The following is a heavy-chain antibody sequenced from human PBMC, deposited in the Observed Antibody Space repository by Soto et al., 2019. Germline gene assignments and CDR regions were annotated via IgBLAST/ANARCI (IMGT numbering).Heavy chain of an antibody. CDR3: ERYGKRGGSSLYAFDI. D-gene: IGHD2-15*01. V-gene: IGHV1-18*04. CDR2: ISAYNGNT. Sequence: QVQLVQSGAEVQKPGASVKVSCKASGYTCTSYGISWVRQAPGQRLEWLGWISAYNGNTNYAQTLQGRVTMTTDTSTSTAYMELRSLRSDDTAVYYCERYGKRGGSSLYAFDIWGQGTMVTVSS. J-gene: IGHJ3*02. CDR1: GYTCTSYG.